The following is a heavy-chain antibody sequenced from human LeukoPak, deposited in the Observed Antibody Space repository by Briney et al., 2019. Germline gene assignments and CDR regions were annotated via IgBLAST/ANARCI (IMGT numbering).Heavy chain of an antibody. CDR2: INSDASST. J-gene: IGHJ2*01. V-gene: IGHV3-74*01. D-gene: IGHD3-22*01. CDR3: ARTTYYYDSRPWYFDF. Sequence: TGGSLRLSCAASGFTFSSYWMHWVRQAPGKGLVWVSRINSDASSTNYADSVKGRFTISRDNTKNTLYLKINSLRAEDTAVYYCARTTYYYDSRPWYFDFWGRGTLVTVSS. CDR1: GFTFSSYW.